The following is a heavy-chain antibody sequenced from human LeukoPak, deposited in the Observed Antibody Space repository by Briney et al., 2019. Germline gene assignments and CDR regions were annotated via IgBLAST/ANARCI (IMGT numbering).Heavy chain of an antibody. CDR3: ARDLGSDCSGGSCYRSAFDP. J-gene: IGHJ5*02. Sequence: ASVKVSCKASGGTFSSYAISWVRQAPGQGLEWMGGIIPIFGTANYAQKFQGRVTITTDESTSTAYMELSSLRSEDTAVYYCARDLGSDCSGGSCYRSAFDPWGQGTLVTVSS. CDR1: GGTFSSYA. CDR2: IIPIFGTA. D-gene: IGHD2-15*01. V-gene: IGHV1-69*05.